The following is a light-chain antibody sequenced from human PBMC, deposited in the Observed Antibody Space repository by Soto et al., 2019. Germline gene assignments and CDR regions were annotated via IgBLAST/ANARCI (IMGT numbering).Light chain of an antibody. V-gene: IGLV2-14*03. CDR2: DIN. Sequence: QSVLTQPASVSGSPGQSITISCTGTNSDVGAYIYVSWYQQHPGKAPKLMVYDINNRPSGVSNRFSGSKSANTASLTISGLQADDEADYYCVSFTTKSSYVFGTGTKVTAL. CDR1: NSDVGAYIY. CDR3: VSFTTKSSYV. J-gene: IGLJ1*01.